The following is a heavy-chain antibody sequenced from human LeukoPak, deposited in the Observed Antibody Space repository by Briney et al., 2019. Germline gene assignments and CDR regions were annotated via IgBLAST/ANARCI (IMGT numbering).Heavy chain of an antibody. J-gene: IGHJ5*02. D-gene: IGHD1-26*01. CDR1: GFTFSSYA. CDR3: ARSLVVGATYPYH. V-gene: IGHV3-23*01. Sequence: PGGSLRLSCAASGFTFSSYAMSWVRQAPGKGLEWVSDISGSGGSTYYAGSVKGRFTISRDNAKNSLYLQLNSLRAEDTAVYYCARSLVVGATYPYHWGQGTLVTVSS. CDR2: ISGSGGST.